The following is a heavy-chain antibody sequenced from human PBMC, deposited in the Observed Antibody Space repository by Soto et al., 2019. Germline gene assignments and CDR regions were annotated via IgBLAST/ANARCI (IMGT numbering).Heavy chain of an antibody. J-gene: IGHJ5*02. CDR1: GGSISSGDYY. CDR2: IYYSGST. D-gene: IGHD3-3*01. CDR3: ARWWSGSRQGFDP. V-gene: IGHV4-31*03. Sequence: QVQLQESGPGLVKPSQTLSLTCTVSGGSISSGDYYWSWIRQHPGKGLEWIGYIYYSGSTYYNPSPESRVTISVDTSKNQVSLELSSVTAADTAVYYCARWWSGSRQGFDPWGQGTLVTVSS.